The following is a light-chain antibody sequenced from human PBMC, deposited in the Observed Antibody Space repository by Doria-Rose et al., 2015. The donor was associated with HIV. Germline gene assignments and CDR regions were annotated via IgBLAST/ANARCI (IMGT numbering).Light chain of an antibody. CDR3: QQYVSSPLT. V-gene: IGKV3-20*01. J-gene: IGKJ4*01. CDR1: QSVSSSE. Sequence: TQSPGTLSLSPGERATLSCRASQSVSSSELGWYQQKPGQAPRLLIYDVSTRATGIPDRFSGSGSGTDFTLAISRLEPEDFAVYYRQQYVSSPLTFGGGTKVEIK. CDR2: DVS.